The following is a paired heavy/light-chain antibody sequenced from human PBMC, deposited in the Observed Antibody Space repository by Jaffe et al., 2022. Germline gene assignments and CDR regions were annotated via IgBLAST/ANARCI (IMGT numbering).Light chain of an antibody. Sequence: SSELTQDPAVSVALGQTVRITCQGDSLRSYYASWYQQKPGRAPVLVVYGKNNRPSGIPDRFSVSDSGDTSSLTIAGAQAEDEADYYCYSRDRSGSLAVFGGGTKLTIL. J-gene: IGLJ2*01. CDR1: SLRSYY. V-gene: IGLV3-19*01. CDR3: YSRDRSGSLAV. CDR2: GKN.
Heavy chain of an antibody. J-gene: IGHJ4*02. V-gene: IGHV4-34*01. Sequence: QVQLQQWGAGLLKPSENLSLNCTLSSGSLSGFFWTWIRQPPGKGLEWIGEINHRGTTNYNPSLKSRLTMSLDPSKNQFSLRLSSVTAADTAMYYCARTTSGTTGTTNYWGQGTLVTISS. CDR3: ARTTSGTTGTTNY. CDR1: SGSLSGFF. D-gene: IGHD1-1*01. CDR2: INHRGTT.